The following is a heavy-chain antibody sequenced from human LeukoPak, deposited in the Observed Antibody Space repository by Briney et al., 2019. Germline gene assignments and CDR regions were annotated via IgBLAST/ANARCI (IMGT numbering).Heavy chain of an antibody. CDR3: AKVYCSGGSCYGGVFDY. J-gene: IGHJ4*02. Sequence: GGSLRLSCAASGFTFDDYAMHWVRQAPGKGLEWVSGISWNSGSIGYADSAKGRFTISRDNAKNSLYLQMNSLRAEDTALYYCAKVYCSGGSCYGGVFDYWGQGTLVTVSS. CDR2: ISWNSGSI. CDR1: GFTFDDYA. V-gene: IGHV3-9*01. D-gene: IGHD2-15*01.